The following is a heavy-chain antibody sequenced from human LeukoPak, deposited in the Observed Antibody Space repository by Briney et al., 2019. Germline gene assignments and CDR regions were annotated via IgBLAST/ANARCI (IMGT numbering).Heavy chain of an antibody. CDR2: IYTSGST. CDR3: AREGRAGNWNYRWFDP. D-gene: IGHD1-7*01. CDR1: GGSISIYY. J-gene: IGHJ5*02. Sequence: SETLSLICTVSGGSISIYYWSWIRQPAGKGLEWIGRIYTSGSTNYNPSLKSRVTMSVDTSKNQFSLKLSSVTAADTAVYYCAREGRAGNWNYRWFDPWGQGTLVTVSS. V-gene: IGHV4-4*07.